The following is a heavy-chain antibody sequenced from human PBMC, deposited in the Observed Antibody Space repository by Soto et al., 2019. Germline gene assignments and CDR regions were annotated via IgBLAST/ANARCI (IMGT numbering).Heavy chain of an antibody. D-gene: IGHD6-19*01. CDR3: AKGDSSWVSWFDP. J-gene: IGHJ5*02. Sequence: QVQLVKSGAEVKKPGASVKVSCQASGYTFTAQYLHWVRNAPGEGLEWMGWINPTTGATRYAQKFQGRVTMTRDTSMSTAYLEVRSLRPDDTAVYYCAKGDSSWVSWFDPWGQGTLVTVSS. CDR2: INPTTGAT. V-gene: IGHV1-2*02. CDR1: GYTFTAQY.